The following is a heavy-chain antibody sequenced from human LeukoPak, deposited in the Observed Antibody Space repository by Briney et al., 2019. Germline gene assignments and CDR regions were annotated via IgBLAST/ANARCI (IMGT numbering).Heavy chain of an antibody. CDR2: ISYDGSNK. Sequence: GRSLRLSCAASGFTFSSYAMHWVRQAPGKGLEWVAVISYDGSNKYYADSVKGRFTISRDNSKNTLYLQMNSLRAEDTAVYYCARDFEYYYDSSGYSAPGYWGQGTLVTVSS. V-gene: IGHV3-30*04. J-gene: IGHJ4*02. CDR1: GFTFSSYA. CDR3: ARDFEYYYDSSGYSAPGY. D-gene: IGHD3-22*01.